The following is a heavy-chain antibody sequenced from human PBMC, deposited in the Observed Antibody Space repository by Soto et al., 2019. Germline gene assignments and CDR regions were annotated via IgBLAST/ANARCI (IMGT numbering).Heavy chain of an antibody. D-gene: IGHD1-26*01. CDR3: ARRWGSYRQIDY. CDR1: GGSISSYY. Sequence: PSETLSLTCTVSGGSISSYYWSWIRQPPGKGLEWIGYIYYSGSTNYNPSLKSRVTISVDTSKNQFSLKLSSVTAADTAVYYCARRWGSYRQIDYWGQGTLVTVSS. J-gene: IGHJ4*02. CDR2: IYYSGST. V-gene: IGHV4-59*08.